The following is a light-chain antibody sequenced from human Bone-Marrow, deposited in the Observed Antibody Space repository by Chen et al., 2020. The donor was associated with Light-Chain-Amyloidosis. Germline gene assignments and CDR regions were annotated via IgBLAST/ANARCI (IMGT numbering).Light chain of an antibody. CDR3: CSTADNNLV. Sequence: SYELTQPSSVSVSPGQTARITCSGDVLAKKYERGRQQKPGQAPVLVLYQDSERPSGIPERFSGSSSGTTVTLTISGAQVEDEADYYCCSTADNNLVFGGGTKLPVL. J-gene: IGLJ2*01. CDR1: VLAKKY. CDR2: QDS. V-gene: IGLV3-27*01.